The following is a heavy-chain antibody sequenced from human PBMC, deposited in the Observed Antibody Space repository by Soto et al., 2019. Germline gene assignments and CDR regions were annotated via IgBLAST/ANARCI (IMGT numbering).Heavy chain of an antibody. J-gene: IGHJ4*02. CDR3: ARGPPFGY. Sequence: TLSLTCAVSGGSISSGGYSWTWIRQPPGKGLEWIGYIYHSGSTYYNPSLKSRVTISVDRSKNQFSLKLSSVTAADTAVYYCARGPPFGYWGQGTLVTVSS. V-gene: IGHV4-30-2*01. CDR2: IYHSGST. D-gene: IGHD3-10*01. CDR1: GGSISSGGYS.